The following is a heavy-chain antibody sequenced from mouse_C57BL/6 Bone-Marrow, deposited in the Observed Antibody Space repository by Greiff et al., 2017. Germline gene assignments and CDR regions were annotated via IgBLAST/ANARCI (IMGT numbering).Heavy chain of an antibody. J-gene: IGHJ4*01. CDR1: GYTFTSYA. D-gene: IGHD2-12*01. CDR2: IYPGDGST. CDR3: ARRLLYAMDY. Sequence: VQLQESGPELVKPGASVKLSCKASGYTFTSYAINWVKQRPGQGLEWIGRIYPGDGSTKYNEKFKGKATLTVDTSSSTAYMELHILTSEDSAVYFCARRLLYAMDYWGQGTSVTVSS. V-gene: IGHV1-85*01.